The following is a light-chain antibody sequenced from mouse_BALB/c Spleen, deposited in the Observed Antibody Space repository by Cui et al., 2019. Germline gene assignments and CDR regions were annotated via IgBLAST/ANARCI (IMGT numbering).Light chain of an antibody. CDR2: STS. CDR3: HQYHRSPYT. V-gene: IGKV4-74*01. Sequence: QIVPTQSTAIMSASLGERVRMTCTASSSVSSSYLHWYQQKPGSSPKLWIYSTSNLASGVPARFSGSGSGTSYSLTISSMEAEYAATYYCHQYHRSPYTFGGGTKLEIK. CDR1: SSVSSSY. J-gene: IGKJ2*01.